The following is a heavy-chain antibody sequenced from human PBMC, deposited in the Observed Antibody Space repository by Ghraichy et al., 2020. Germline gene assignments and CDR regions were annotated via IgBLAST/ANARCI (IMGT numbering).Heavy chain of an antibody. J-gene: IGHJ6*02. CDR1: GFTFSGYN. D-gene: IGHD4-23*01. CDR3: ARASTVVRFYYYDGLDV. Sequence: GGSLRLSCIGSGFTFSGYNMNWVRQTPGKGLESVSYISSTSRFISYADSVKGRFTVSRDNAQNSLSLQMRSLRGDDTGVYYCARASTVVRFYYYDGLDVWGQGTTVTVSS. V-gene: IGHV3-48*01. CDR2: ISSTSRFI.